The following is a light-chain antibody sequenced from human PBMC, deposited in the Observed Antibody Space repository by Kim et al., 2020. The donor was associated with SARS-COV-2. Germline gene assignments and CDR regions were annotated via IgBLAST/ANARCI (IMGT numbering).Light chain of an antibody. CDR1: TSNIGNNY. V-gene: IGLV1-51*01. CDR3: GTWDSSLSAVV. CDR2: DNN. J-gene: IGLJ2*01. Sequence: GQKVTTSCSRSTSNIGNNYVSWYQQLPGTAPKLLIYDNNKRPSGIPDRFSGSKSGTSATLGITGLQTGDEADYYCGTWDSSLSAVVFGGGTQLTVL.